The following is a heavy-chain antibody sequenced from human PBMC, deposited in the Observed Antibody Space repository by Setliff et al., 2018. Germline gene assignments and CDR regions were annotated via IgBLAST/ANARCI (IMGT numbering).Heavy chain of an antibody. V-gene: IGHV3-30*04. CDR3: ARSGRGASVNMDV. CDR1: GFTFRNFA. D-gene: IGHD1-26*01. Sequence: PGGSLRLSCAASGFTFRNFAIHWVRQAPGRGLEWVAVISDDGRRTYYADSVEARFTISRDNAKNSLYLQMNSLRVEDTAVYYCARSGRGASVNMDVWGKGTTVTVSS. J-gene: IGHJ6*03. CDR2: ISDDGRRT.